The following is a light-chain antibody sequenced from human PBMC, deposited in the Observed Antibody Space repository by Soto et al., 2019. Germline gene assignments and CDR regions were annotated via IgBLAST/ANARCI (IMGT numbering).Light chain of an antibody. Sequence: EIVLTQSPGTLSLSPGERATLSCRASKSVSSSYLAWYQQKPGQAPRLLIYGASSRATGIPDRFSGSGSGTYFTLTISRLEPEYFAVYYCQQYGSSPTFGQGTRLEIK. CDR3: QQYGSSPT. CDR1: KSVSSSY. CDR2: GAS. J-gene: IGKJ5*01. V-gene: IGKV3-20*01.